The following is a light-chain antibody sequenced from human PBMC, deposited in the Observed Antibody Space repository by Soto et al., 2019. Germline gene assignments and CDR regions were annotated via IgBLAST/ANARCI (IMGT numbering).Light chain of an antibody. CDR2: TNN. J-gene: IGLJ2*01. Sequence: HSVLTQPPSASGTPGQRVTISCSGSSSNIGSNTVNWYQQLPGTAPKLLIHTNNQRPSGVPDRFSGSKSGTSASLAISGLQSEDEADYYCAAWDDSLSGGVVFGGGTKLTVL. CDR3: AAWDDSLSGGVV. V-gene: IGLV1-44*01. CDR1: SSNIGSNT.